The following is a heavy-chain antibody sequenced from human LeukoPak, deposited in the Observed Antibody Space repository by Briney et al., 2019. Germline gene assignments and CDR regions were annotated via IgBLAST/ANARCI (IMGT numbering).Heavy chain of an antibody. D-gene: IGHD6-13*01. V-gene: IGHV4-4*07. CDR3: ARATTRYSSSWYSIDY. CDR2: IYTSGST. J-gene: IGHJ4*02. Sequence: SETLSLTCTVSGGSISSYYWSWIRQPAGKGLEWIGRIYTSGSTNYNPSLKSRVTISVDTSKNQFSLKLSSVTAADTAVYYCARATTRYSSSWYSIDYWGQGTLVTVSS. CDR1: GGSISSYY.